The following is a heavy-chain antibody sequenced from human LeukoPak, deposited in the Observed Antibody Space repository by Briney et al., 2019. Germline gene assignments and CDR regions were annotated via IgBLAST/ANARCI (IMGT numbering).Heavy chain of an antibody. CDR2: ISGSGGST. J-gene: IGHJ4*02. Sequence: HSGGSLRLSCAASGFTFSSYAMSWVRQAPGKGLEWVSAISGSGGSTYYADSVKGRFTISRDNAKTSLYLQMNSLRAEDTAIYYCVRAPYGSGSNYYFDYWGQGNLVTVSS. D-gene: IGHD3-10*01. CDR3: VRAPYGSGSNYYFDY. V-gene: IGHV3-23*01. CDR1: GFTFSSYA.